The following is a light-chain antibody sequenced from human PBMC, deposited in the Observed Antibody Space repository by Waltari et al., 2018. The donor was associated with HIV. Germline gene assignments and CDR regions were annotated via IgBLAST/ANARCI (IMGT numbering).Light chain of an antibody. V-gene: IGLV1-40*01. CDR1: SSNIGAGHE. Sequence: QSVLTQPPSVSGAPGQRVTISCTVNSSNIGAGHEVHWYQQLAGIAPKLLIYGNVNRPSGFPDRFSGSKSGTSASLAITGLQPEDEADYYCQSYDSSVRGSVFGGGTKLTVL. CDR2: GNV. CDR3: QSYDSSVRGSV. J-gene: IGLJ2*01.